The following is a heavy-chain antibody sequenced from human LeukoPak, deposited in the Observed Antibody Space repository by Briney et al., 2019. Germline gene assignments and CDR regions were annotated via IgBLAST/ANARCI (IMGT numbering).Heavy chain of an antibody. CDR3: ARGGYSYGFKAFDI. J-gene: IGHJ3*02. CDR2: INHSGST. V-gene: IGHV4-34*01. Sequence: SETLSLTYAVYGGSFSGYYWSWIRQPPGKGLEWIGEINHSGSTNYNPSLKSRVTISVDTSKNQFSLRLSSVTAADTAVYYCARGGYSYGFKAFDIWGQGTKVTVSS. D-gene: IGHD5-18*01. CDR1: GGSFSGYY.